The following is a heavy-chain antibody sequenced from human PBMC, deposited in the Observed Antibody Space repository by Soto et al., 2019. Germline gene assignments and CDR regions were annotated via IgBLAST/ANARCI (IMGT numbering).Heavy chain of an antibody. Sequence: QVQLQQWGSGLLKPSETLSLTCAVYGGSFSGYYWSWIRQSPGKGLEWIGEINHSGSANYNPSLRIRVTISVDTSKNQISLHVRSVTAADTAVYYCARGVYIMAAGVFEYWGQGTLVTVSS. CDR3: ARGVYIMAAGVFEY. V-gene: IGHV4-34*01. D-gene: IGHD6-13*01. CDR2: INHSGSA. CDR1: GGSFSGYY. J-gene: IGHJ4*02.